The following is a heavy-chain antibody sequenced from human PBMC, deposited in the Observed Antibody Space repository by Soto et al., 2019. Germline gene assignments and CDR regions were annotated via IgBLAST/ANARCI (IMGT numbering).Heavy chain of an antibody. Sequence: SETLSLTCAVSGGSISSSNYFWGWIRQPPGKGLEWIGSMYYSGSTYYNPSLKSRVTISVDTSKNQFSLKLSSVTAADTAMYYCARDYYKYYDSSGYYRSPAYWGQGTLVTVSS. D-gene: IGHD3-22*01. CDR2: MYYSGST. J-gene: IGHJ4*02. V-gene: IGHV4-39*02. CDR1: GGSISSSNYF. CDR3: ARDYYKYYDSSGYYRSPAY.